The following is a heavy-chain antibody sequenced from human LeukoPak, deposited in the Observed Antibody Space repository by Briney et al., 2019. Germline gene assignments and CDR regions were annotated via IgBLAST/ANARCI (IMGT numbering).Heavy chain of an antibody. CDR3: ARDSSYWVRGLGY. D-gene: IGHD3-16*01. CDR2: IYYSGST. J-gene: IGHJ4*02. Sequence: SQTLSLTCTVSGGSISSGDYYWSWIRQPPGKGLEWIGYIYYSGSTYYDPSLKSRVTISVGTSKNQFSLKLSSVTAADTAVYYCARDSSYWVRGLGYWGQGTLVTVSS. V-gene: IGHV4-30-4*01. CDR1: GGSISSGDYY.